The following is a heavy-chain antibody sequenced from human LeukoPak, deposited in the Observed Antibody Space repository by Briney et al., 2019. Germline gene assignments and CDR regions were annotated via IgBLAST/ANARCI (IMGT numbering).Heavy chain of an antibody. J-gene: IGHJ4*02. V-gene: IGHV1-18*04. CDR3: ARGVATINSHYFDY. Sequence: ASVKVSCKASGHTFTSYGISWVRQAPGQGLEWMGWISAYNGNTNYAQKLQGRVTMTTDTSTSTAYMELRSLRSDDTAVYYCARGVATINSHYFDYWGQGTLVTVSS. D-gene: IGHD5-12*01. CDR2: ISAYNGNT. CDR1: GHTFTSYG.